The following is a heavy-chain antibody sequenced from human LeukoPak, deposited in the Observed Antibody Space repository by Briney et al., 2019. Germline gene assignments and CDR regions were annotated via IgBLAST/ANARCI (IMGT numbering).Heavy chain of an antibody. V-gene: IGHV1-46*01. D-gene: IGHD2-15*01. CDR1: GYTFTSYY. J-gene: IGHJ4*02. CDR2: INPSGGST. CDR3: ARDSQVAARGYYFDY. Sequence: GASVKVSCKASGYTFTSYYMHWVRQAPGQGLEWMGIINPSGGSTSYAQKFPGRVTMTRDTSTSTVYMELSSLRSEDTAVYYCARDSQVAARGYYFDYWGQGTLVTVSS.